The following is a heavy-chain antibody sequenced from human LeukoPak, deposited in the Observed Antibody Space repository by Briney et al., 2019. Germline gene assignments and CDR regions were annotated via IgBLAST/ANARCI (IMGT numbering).Heavy chain of an antibody. D-gene: IGHD5-18*01. CDR1: GGSISSYY. Sequence: SETLSLTCTVSGGSISSYYWSWIRQPAGKGLEWIGRIYTSGSTNYNPSLKSRVTISVDTSKNQFSLKLSSVTAADTAVYYCARGTSDTAMNYYYYMDVWGKGTTVTISS. CDR2: IYTSGST. CDR3: ARGTSDTAMNYYYYMDV. V-gene: IGHV4-4*07. J-gene: IGHJ6*03.